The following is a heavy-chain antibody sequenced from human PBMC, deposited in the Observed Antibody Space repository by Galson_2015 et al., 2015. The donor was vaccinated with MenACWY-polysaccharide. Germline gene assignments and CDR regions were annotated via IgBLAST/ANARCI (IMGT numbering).Heavy chain of an antibody. D-gene: IGHD4-17*01. J-gene: IGHJ4*02. Sequence: SLRLSCAASGFTFSSYGMHWVRQAPGMGLEWVAVISYDGSNKYYADSVKGRFTISRDNSKNTLYLQMNSLRAEDTAVYYCAKDMARRTVTTGDYWGQGTLVTVSS. V-gene: IGHV3-30*18. CDR1: GFTFSSYG. CDR2: ISYDGSNK. CDR3: AKDMARRTVTTGDY.